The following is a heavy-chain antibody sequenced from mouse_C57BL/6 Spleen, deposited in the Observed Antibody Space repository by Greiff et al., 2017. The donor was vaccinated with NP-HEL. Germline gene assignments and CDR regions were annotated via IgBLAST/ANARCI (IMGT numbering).Heavy chain of an antibody. CDR3: ARGGLYSNYYFDY. CDR1: GYTFTDYY. J-gene: IGHJ2*01. V-gene: IGHV1-76*01. CDR2: IYPGSGNT. D-gene: IGHD2-5*01. Sequence: QVHVKQSGAELVRPGASVKLSCKASGYTFTDYYINWVKQRPGQGLEWIARIYPGSGNTYYNEKFKGKATLTAEKSSSTAYMQLSSLTSEDSAVYFCARGGLYSNYYFDYWGQGTTLTVSS.